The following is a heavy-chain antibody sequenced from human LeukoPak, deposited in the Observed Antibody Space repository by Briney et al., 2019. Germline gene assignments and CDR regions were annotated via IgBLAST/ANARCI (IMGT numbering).Heavy chain of an antibody. D-gene: IGHD3-10*01. J-gene: IGHJ4*02. CDR2: IKQDGSEK. V-gene: IGHV3-7*01. CDR3: ARRNYYGFIDY. Sequence: GGSLRLSCAASGFTFSSNWMSWVRQAPGKGLEWVANIKQDGSEKYYVDSVKGRFTSSRDNAKNSLYLQKNSLRAEDTAVYYCARRNYYGFIDYWGQGTLVTVSS. CDR1: GFTFSSNW.